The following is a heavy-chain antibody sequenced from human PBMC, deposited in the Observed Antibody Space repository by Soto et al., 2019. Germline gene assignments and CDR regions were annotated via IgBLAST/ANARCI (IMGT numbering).Heavy chain of an antibody. D-gene: IGHD2-21*02. Sequence: QVQLVQSGAEGKKPGASVKVSCKASGYTFTSYYMNWVRQAPGQGLEWLGIINPSGGYTTYAQRVLRRATTTRHSSASKAQMELGGMTSEETAVYYCARGGGIVVATAPYEHWGQGALVTVSS. J-gene: IGHJ1*01. CDR2: INPSGGYT. V-gene: IGHV1-46*03. CDR1: GYTFTSYY. CDR3: ARGGGIVVATAPYEH.